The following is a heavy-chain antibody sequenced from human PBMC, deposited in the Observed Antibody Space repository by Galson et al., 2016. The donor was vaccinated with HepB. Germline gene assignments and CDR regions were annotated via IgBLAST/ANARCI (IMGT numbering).Heavy chain of an antibody. D-gene: IGHD1-26*01. CDR3: ARARVGATNYMDY. CDR1: GYSFTLYG. J-gene: IGHJ4*02. V-gene: IGHV1-18*04. Sequence: QSGAEVKKPGESLKISCKGSGYSFTLYGISWVRQAPGQGLEWMGWISGYNGNTNYAQKHQGRVTMTTDTSTSTAYMELRSLRSDDTAVNYCARARVGATNYMDYWGKGALVTVSS. CDR2: ISGYNGNT.